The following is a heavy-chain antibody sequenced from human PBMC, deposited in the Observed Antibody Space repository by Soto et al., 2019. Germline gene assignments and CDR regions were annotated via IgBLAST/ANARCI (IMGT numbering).Heavy chain of an antibody. CDR2: IVVGSGNT. J-gene: IGHJ4*02. Sequence: ASVKVSCKASGFTFTSSAVQWVRQARGQRLEWIGWIVVGSGNTNYAQKFQERVTITRDMSTSTAYMELSSLRSEDTAVYYCAAAKSSADRYYFDYWGQGTLVTVSS. V-gene: IGHV1-58*01. CDR3: AAAKSSADRYYFDY. D-gene: IGHD6-19*01. CDR1: GFTFTSSA.